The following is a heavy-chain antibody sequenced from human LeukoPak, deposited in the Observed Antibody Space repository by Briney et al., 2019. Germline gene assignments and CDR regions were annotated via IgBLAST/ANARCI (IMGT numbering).Heavy chain of an antibody. CDR3: ARRGQAGYLY. CDR2: INHSGST. CDR1: GGSFSDYY. V-gene: IGHV4-34*01. J-gene: IGHJ4*02. D-gene: IGHD3-16*02. Sequence: SETLSLTCAVYGGSFSDYYWSWIRQPPGKGLEWIGEINHSGSTNYNPSLKSRVTISVDTSKNQFSLNLYSVTAADTAVYYCARRGQAGYLYWGQGTLVTVSS.